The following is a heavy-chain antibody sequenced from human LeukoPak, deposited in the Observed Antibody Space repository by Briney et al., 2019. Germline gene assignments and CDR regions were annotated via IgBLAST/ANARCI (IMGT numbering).Heavy chain of an antibody. CDR1: GGSFSGYY. J-gene: IGHJ3*02. Sequence: SETLSLTCAVYGGSFSGYYWSWIRQPPGKGLEWIGEINHSGSTNYNPSLKSRVTISVDTSKNQFSLKLSSVTAADTAVYYCARSVVVAAHDAFDIRGQGTMVTVSS. D-gene: IGHD2-15*01. CDR3: ARSVVVAAHDAFDI. CDR2: INHSGST. V-gene: IGHV4-34*01.